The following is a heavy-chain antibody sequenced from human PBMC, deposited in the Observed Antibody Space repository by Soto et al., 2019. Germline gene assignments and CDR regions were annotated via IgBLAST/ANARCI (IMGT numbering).Heavy chain of an antibody. V-gene: IGHV3-21*01. J-gene: IGHJ4*02. D-gene: IGHD6-13*01. CDR3: ARDLGVYYSSSWYY. Sequence: WWSLRLSCAASGFTFSSYSMNWWRQAPGKGLEWVSSISSSSSYIYYADSVKGRFTISRDNAKNSLYLQMNSLRAEDTAVYYCARDLGVYYSSSWYYWGQGTLVTVSS. CDR1: GFTFSSYS. CDR2: ISSSSSYI.